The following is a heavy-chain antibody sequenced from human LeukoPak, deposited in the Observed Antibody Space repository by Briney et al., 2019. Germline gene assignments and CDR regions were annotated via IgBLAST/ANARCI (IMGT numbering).Heavy chain of an antibody. J-gene: IGHJ2*01. Sequence: ASMKVSCKASGYTFINYGFSWVRQAPGRGLEWMGWISAYNGNTNYLQKFQGRVTMTTDTSTNTVYMELRSLRSDDTAVYYCARVSTNSRVAGYDPQWYFDLWGRGTPVTVS. CDR2: ISAYNGNT. CDR1: GYTFINYG. CDR3: ARVSTNSRVAGYDPQWYFDL. D-gene: IGHD5-12*01. V-gene: IGHV1-18*04.